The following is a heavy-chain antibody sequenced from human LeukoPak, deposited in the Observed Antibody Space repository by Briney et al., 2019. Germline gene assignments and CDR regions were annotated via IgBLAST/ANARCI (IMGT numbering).Heavy chain of an antibody. J-gene: IGHJ4*02. D-gene: IGHD4-17*01. Sequence: ASVKVSCKASGYTFTSYGISWVRQAPGQGLEGVGWISAYNGNTNYAQKLQGRVTMTTDTSTSTAYMELRSLRSDDTAVYYCASSLGFYGDPYYFDYWGQGTLVTVSS. CDR1: GYTFTSYG. V-gene: IGHV1-18*01. CDR2: ISAYNGNT. CDR3: ASSLGFYGDPYYFDY.